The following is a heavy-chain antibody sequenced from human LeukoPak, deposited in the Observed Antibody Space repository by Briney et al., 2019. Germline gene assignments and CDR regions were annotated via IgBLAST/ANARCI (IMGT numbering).Heavy chain of an antibody. J-gene: IGHJ6*03. CDR3: ARYRGDYYYYYMDV. Sequence: ASVKVSCKASGYTFTSYDINWVRQATGQGLEWMGWMNPNSGNTGYAQKFQGRVTITRNTSISTAYMELSSLRSEDTAVYYCARYRGDYYYYYMDVWGKGTTVTVSS. D-gene: IGHD3-10*01. V-gene: IGHV1-8*03. CDR1: GYTFTSYD. CDR2: MNPNSGNT.